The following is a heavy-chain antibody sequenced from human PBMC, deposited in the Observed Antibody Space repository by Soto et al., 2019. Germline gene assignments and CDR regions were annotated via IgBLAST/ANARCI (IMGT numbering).Heavy chain of an antibody. CDR2: IYYSGST. J-gene: IGHJ5*02. Sequence: QVQLQESGPGLVKPSETLSLTCTVSGGSISSYYWSWIRQPPGKGLEWIGYIYYSGSTNYNPSLKSRVTISVDTSKNQFSLKLSSVTAADTAVYYCARDHVWFDPWGQGTLVTVSS. CDR1: GGSISSYY. CDR3: ARDHVWFDP. V-gene: IGHV4-59*01.